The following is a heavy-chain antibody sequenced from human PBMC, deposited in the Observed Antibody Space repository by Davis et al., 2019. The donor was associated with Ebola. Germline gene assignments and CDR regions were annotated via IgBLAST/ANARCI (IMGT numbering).Heavy chain of an antibody. CDR2: ISGSGGST. CDR3: AKPQGTAYLYYYYGMDV. Sequence: PGGSLRLSCAASGFTFSSYAMSWVRQAPGKGLEWVSAISGSGGSTYYADSVKGRFTISRDNSKNTLYLQMNSLRAEDTAVYYCAKPQGTAYLYYYYGMDVWGQGTTVTVSS. CDR1: GFTFSSYA. V-gene: IGHV3-23*01. D-gene: IGHD6-13*01. J-gene: IGHJ6*02.